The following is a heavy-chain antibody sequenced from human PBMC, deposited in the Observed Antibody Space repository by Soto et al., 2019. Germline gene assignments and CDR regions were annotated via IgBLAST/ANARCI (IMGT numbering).Heavy chain of an antibody. CDR3: ADGGEWSFNFEY. D-gene: IGHD3-3*01. V-gene: IGHV3-23*01. CDR1: GFTFSSYA. J-gene: IGHJ4*02. Sequence: GGSLRLSCAASGFTFSSYAMSWVRQAPGKGLEWVSGISASGGNAYYPDSVKGRFTISRDNSKNTLYLQMNNLRVEDKAIYYCADGGEWSFNFEYWGQGTPVTVSS. CDR2: ISASGGNA.